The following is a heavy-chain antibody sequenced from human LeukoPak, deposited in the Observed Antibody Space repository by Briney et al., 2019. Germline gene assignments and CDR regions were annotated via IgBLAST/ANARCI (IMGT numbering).Heavy chain of an antibody. CDR1: GGSFSGYY. V-gene: IGHV4-34*01. D-gene: IGHD3-3*01. Sequence: PSETLSLTCAVYGGSFSGYYWSWIRQPPGKGLEWIGEINHSGSTNYNPSLKSRVTISVDTSRNQFSLKLSSVTAADTAVYYCARYRRKGFWSGYRGLDSYYGMDVWGQGTTVTVSS. CDR3: ARYRRKGFWSGYRGLDSYYGMDV. CDR2: INHSGST. J-gene: IGHJ6*02.